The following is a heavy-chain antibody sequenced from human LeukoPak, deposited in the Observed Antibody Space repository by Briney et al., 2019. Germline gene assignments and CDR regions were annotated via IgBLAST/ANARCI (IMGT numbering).Heavy chain of an antibody. V-gene: IGHV4-34*01. CDR2: INHSGAT. J-gene: IGHJ6*02. CDR1: GGSFSDYY. Sequence: SETLSLTCAVYGGSFSDYYWTWIRQSPGKGLEWIGEINHSGATGYNPSLKSRVTISVDTSKNQSSLKVRSVTAADTAVYYCARRVRGVIISFYYYNGMDVWGQGTTVTVSS. D-gene: IGHD3-10*01. CDR3: ARRVRGVIISFYYYNGMDV.